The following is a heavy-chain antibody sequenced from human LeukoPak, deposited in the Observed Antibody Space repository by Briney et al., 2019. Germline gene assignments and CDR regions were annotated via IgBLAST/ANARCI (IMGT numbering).Heavy chain of an antibody. Sequence: ASVKVSCKASGYTFTGYYMHWVRQAPGQGLEWMGWINPNSGGTSYAQKFQGRVTMTRDTSISTAYMELSRLRSDDTAVYYCARELLGYSYGYYPFYWGQGTLVTVSS. J-gene: IGHJ4*02. V-gene: IGHV1-2*02. CDR2: INPNSGGT. D-gene: IGHD5-18*01. CDR3: ARELLGYSYGYYPFY. CDR1: GYTFTGYY.